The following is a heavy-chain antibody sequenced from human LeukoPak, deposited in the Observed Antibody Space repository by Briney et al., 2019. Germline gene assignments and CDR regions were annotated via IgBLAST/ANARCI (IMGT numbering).Heavy chain of an antibody. Sequence: PGGSLRLSCTASGFDFSNSFMSWVRQAPGKGLEWISYISSRSTTIYYADSVKGRFTISGDNGKNTVYLQMNNLRVDDTAVFYCGKGSLAVAATPLDFWGQGTLFTVSS. CDR2: ISSRSTTI. D-gene: IGHD6-19*01. V-gene: IGHV3-11*01. CDR1: GFDFSNSF. J-gene: IGHJ4*02. CDR3: GKGSLAVAATPLDF.